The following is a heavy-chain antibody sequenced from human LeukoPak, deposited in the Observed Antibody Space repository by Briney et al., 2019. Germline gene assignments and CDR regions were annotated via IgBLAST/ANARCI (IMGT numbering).Heavy chain of an antibody. V-gene: IGHV3-21*01. CDR3: ARVSYRGYSGYDFDF. J-gene: IGHJ4*02. CDR1: GLTLSNYY. Sequence: GGSLRLSCAASGLTLSNYYMSWVRQAPGKGLEWVSSIRSSSSYVYYADSVKGRFTISRDNAKNSLYLQMSGLRAEDTAVYYCARVSYRGYSGYDFDFWGQGTLVTVSS. D-gene: IGHD5-12*01. CDR2: IRSSSSYV.